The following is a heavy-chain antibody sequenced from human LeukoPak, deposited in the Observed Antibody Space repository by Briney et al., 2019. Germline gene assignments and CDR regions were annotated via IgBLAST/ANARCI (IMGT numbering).Heavy chain of an antibody. CDR2: INPNSGGT. V-gene: IGHV1-2*02. CDR3: ARDSDFWSGYYPNWFDP. J-gene: IGHJ5*02. D-gene: IGHD3-3*01. Sequence: ASVKVSCKASGYTFTGYYMHWVRQAPGQGLEWMGWINPNSGGTNYAQRFQGRVTMTRDTSISTAYMELSRLRSDDTAVYYCARDSDFWSGYYPNWFDPWGQGTLVTVSS. CDR1: GYTFTGYY.